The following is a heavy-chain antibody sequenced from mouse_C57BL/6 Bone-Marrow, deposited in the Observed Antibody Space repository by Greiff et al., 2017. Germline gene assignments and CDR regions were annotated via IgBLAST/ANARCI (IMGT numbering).Heavy chain of an antibody. D-gene: IGHD1-1*01. Sequence: QVQLQQPGAELVMPGATVKLSCKASGYTFTSYRMHWVKQRPGQGLEWIGEIDPSDSYTNYNQKFKGKSTLTVDKSSSTAYMQLSSLTSEDSAVYYCARRTYYYGSSYSRDYFDYWGQGTTLTVSS. V-gene: IGHV1-69*01. J-gene: IGHJ2*01. CDR2: IDPSDSYT. CDR1: GYTFTSYR. CDR3: ARRTYYYGSSYSRDYFDY.